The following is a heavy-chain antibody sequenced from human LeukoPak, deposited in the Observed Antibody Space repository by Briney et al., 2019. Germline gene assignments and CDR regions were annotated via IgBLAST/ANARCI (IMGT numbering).Heavy chain of an antibody. CDR2: ISGSGGST. V-gene: IGHV3-23*01. CDR3: AKDGYSYGTGDYMDV. CDR1: GFTFSSYA. J-gene: IGHJ6*03. D-gene: IGHD5-18*01. Sequence: GGSLRLSCAASGFTFSSYAMSWVRQAPGKGLEWVSAISGSGGSTYYADSVKGRFTISRDNSKNTLYLQMTSLRAEDTAVYYWAKDGYSYGTGDYMDVWGKGTTVTVSS.